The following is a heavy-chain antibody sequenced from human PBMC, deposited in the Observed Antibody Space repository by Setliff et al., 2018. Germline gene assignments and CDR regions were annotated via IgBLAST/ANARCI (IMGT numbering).Heavy chain of an antibody. CDR1: GGSITSSAYF. J-gene: IGHJ4*02. V-gene: IGHV4-39*02. D-gene: IGHD1-1*01. CDR2: LYYGGTTFNT. Sequence: SETLSLTCTVSGGSITSSAYFWGWSRQPPGKGLEWIGSLYYGGTTFNTFYNPSLKSRITIYPDTSNNHFSLRLTSMTAADTGVYYCARIITTRASAADFDYWGQGNLVTVSS. CDR3: ARIITTRASAADFDY.